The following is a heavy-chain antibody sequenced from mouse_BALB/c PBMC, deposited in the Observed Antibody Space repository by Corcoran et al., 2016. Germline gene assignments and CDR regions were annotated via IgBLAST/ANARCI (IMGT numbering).Heavy chain of an antibody. D-gene: IGHD2-4*01. J-gene: IGHJ4*01. V-gene: IGHV9-3-1*01. CDR3: AIYYDYAMDY. Sequence: QIQLVQSGPELKKPGETVKISCKASGYTFTNYGMNWVKQAPGKGLKWMGWINTYTGEPTYADDFKGRFAFSLETPASTAYLQINNLKNEDTATYFCAIYYDYAMDYWGQGTSVTVSS. CDR2: INTYTGEP. CDR1: GYTFTNYG.